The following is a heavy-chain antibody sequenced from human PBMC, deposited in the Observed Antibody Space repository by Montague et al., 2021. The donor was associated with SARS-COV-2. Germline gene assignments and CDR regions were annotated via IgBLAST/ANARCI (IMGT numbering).Heavy chain of an antibody. CDR2: IYTSGST. CDR3: ARDVGVPLAPPYSWFDP. V-gene: IGHV4-4*07. D-gene: IGHD2-2*01. J-gene: IGHJ5*02. CDR1: GGSISSYY. Sequence: SETLSLTCGVSGGSISSYYWSWIRQPAGKGLEWIGRIYTSGSTNFNPSLKSRVTMSVDTSKNQFSLKLSSVTAAGTAVYYCARDVGVPLAPPYSWFDPWGQGTLVSVSS.